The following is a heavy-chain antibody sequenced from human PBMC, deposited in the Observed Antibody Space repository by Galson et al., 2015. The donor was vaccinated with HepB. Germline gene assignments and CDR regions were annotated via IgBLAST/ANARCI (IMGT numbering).Heavy chain of an antibody. CDR2: INPSGGST. CDR1: GYTFTSYY. CDR3: ATINWNDGY. D-gene: IGHD1-1*01. J-gene: IGHJ4*02. Sequence: SVKVSCKASGYTFTSYYMHWVRQAPGQGLEWMGIINPSGGSTSYAQKLQGRVTMTEDTSTDTAYMELSSLRSEDTAVYYCATINWNDGYWGQGTLVTVSS. V-gene: IGHV1-46*04.